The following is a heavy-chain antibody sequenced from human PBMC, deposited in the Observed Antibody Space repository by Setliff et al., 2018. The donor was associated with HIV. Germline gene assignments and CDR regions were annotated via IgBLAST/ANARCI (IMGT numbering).Heavy chain of an antibody. J-gene: IGHJ4*02. V-gene: IGHV3-30*02. Sequence: GSLRLSCAASGFSLSNYGMHWVRQAPGKGLEWVAFIRNDGSDKHYVDSVKGRFTISRDNSKNTLYLQMNSLRAEDTAVYYCAMSPYSSGLFDYWGQGTLVTVSS. CDR1: GFSLSNYG. CDR2: IRNDGSDK. D-gene: IGHD6-19*01. CDR3: AMSPYSSGLFDY.